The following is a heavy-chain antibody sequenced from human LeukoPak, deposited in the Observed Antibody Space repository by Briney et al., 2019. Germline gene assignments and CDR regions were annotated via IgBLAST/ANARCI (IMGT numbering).Heavy chain of an antibody. V-gene: IGHV5-51*01. CDR2: IYPGESDT. CDR3: ARRPDAFDI. J-gene: IGHJ3*02. CDR1: GYGFTSYW. Sequence: GEALKISCKGSGYGFTSYWIGWVRPMTGKGVGWMGIIYPGESDTRYSPSFQGQVTISADKSISTAYLQWSSLKASDTAMYYCARRPDAFDIWGQGTMVTVSS.